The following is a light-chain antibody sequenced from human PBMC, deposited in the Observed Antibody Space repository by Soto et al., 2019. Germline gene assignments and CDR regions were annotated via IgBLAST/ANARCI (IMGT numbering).Light chain of an antibody. V-gene: IGLV2-14*01. CDR1: SSDVGYHNY. CDR3: SSCTSSNTLLYV. J-gene: IGLJ1*01. CDR2: EVN. Sequence: QSALTQPASVSGSPGQSITISCTGNSSDVGYHNYVSWYRQHPGKAPRLMIYEVNNRPSGVSNRFSGSKSGNTASLTIPGLQAEDEADYYCSSCTSSNTLLYVFGTGSKLTVL.